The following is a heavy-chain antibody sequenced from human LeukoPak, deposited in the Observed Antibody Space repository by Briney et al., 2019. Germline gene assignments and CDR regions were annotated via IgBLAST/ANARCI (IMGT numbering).Heavy chain of an antibody. D-gene: IGHD6-19*01. V-gene: IGHV1-18*01. CDR2: ISAYNGHT. Sequence: ASVKVSCKASGYTFTSYGINWVRQAPGQGFEWMGWISAYNGHTNYAQKPQGRVTMTTDTSTSTAYMELRSLRSDDTAVYYCALYGSGWNFDYWGQGSLVTVSS. CDR3: ALYGSGWNFDY. CDR1: GYTFTSYG. J-gene: IGHJ4*02.